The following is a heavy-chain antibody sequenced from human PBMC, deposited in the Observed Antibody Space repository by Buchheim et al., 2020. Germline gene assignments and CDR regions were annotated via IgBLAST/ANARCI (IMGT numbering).Heavy chain of an antibody. CDR1: DFPFSNYG. D-gene: IGHD3-3*01. Sequence: EVQLVESGGGLVHPGGSLSLSCPPSDFPFSNYGMPWFRQAPGKGLVWFSLIKSDGVFIGYAASVKGRFTISRDNAKNTLYREMNSLRVEDTAVYYCARVGGGIRVVMSRYGMDVWGPGTT. J-gene: IGHJ6*02. CDR3: ARVGGGIRVVMSRYGMDV. V-gene: IGHV3-74*01. CDR2: IKSDGVFI.